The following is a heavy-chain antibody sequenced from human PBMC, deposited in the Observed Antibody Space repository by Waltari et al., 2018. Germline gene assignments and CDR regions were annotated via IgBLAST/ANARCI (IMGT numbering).Heavy chain of an antibody. D-gene: IGHD2-21*01. CDR1: GTSIAAHYFF. CDR2: VLSSGQT. V-gene: IGHV4-39*01. J-gene: IGHJ4*01. CDR3: AKHPNSPYYFDS. Sequence: QLQLQESGPKLVKPSETLSLTCTVSGTSIAAHYFFWAWVRQSPGKGLEWIGSVLSSGQTYYNPSLKDRVTVSLDASKDQFSLKLTSMTAADTAVYFCAKHPNSPYYFDSWGQGTLVAVSS.